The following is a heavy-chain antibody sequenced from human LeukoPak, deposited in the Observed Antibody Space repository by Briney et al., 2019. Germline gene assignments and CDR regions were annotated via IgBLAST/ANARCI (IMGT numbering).Heavy chain of an antibody. Sequence: ASVKVSCKASGYTFTGYYMHWVRQAPGQGLEWMGWINPNSGGTNYAQKFQGRVTMTRDTSISTAYMELSRLRSDDTAVYYCARGLPPGITGTPDYWGQGTLVTVSS. CDR1: GYTFTGYY. D-gene: IGHD1-20*01. CDR2: INPNSGGT. CDR3: ARGLPPGITGTPDY. J-gene: IGHJ4*02. V-gene: IGHV1-2*02.